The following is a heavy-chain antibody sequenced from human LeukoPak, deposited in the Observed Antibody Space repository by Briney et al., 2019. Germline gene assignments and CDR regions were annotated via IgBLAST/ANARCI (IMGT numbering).Heavy chain of an antibody. CDR3: ARGTRFQDYVWGSYQFGY. CDR2: IYYSGST. CDR1: GGSISSSSYY. D-gene: IGHD3-16*02. J-gene: IGHJ4*02. Sequence: SETLSLTCTVSGGSISSSSYYWGWIRQPPGKGLEWIGSIYYSGSTYYNPSLKSRVTISVDTSKNQFSLKLSSVTAADTAVYYCARGTRFQDYVWGSYQFGYWGQGTLVTVSS. V-gene: IGHV4-39*07.